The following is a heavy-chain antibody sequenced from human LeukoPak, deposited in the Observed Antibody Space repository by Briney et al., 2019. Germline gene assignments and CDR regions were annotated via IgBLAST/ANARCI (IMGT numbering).Heavy chain of an antibody. CDR3: ARREWELSTYYFDY. J-gene: IGHJ4*02. Sequence: GESLKISCKGSGYSFTSYWIGWVRQMPGKGLEWMGLIYPGDSDTRYSPSFQGQVTISADKSISTTYLQWSSLKASDTAMYYCARREWELSTYYFDYWGQGTLVTVSS. CDR2: IYPGDSDT. V-gene: IGHV5-51*01. CDR1: GYSFTSYW. D-gene: IGHD1-26*01.